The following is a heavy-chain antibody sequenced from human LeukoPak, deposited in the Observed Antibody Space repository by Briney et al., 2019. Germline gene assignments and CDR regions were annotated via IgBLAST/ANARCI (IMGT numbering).Heavy chain of an antibody. Sequence: GGSLRLSCAASGFTFSDYWMHWVRQAPGKGLVWVSRIKSDGSTTNYADSVKGRFTVSRDNSKNTLYLQMNSLRPEDTAVYHCAKDRDGSGTYEKFLDVWGQGTMVTVSS. CDR2: IKSDGSTT. D-gene: IGHD3-10*01. J-gene: IGHJ6*02. CDR1: GFTFSDYW. CDR3: AKDRDGSGTYEKFLDV. V-gene: IGHV3-74*01.